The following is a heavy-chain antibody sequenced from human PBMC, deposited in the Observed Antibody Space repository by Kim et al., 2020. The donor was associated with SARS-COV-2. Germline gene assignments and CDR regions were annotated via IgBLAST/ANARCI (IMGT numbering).Heavy chain of an antibody. V-gene: IGHV4-39*01. CDR2: IYYSGST. CDR3: ASFNRYYYYYGMDV. J-gene: IGHJ6*02. Sequence: SETLSLTCTVSGGSISSSSYYWGWIRQPPGKGLEWIGSIYYSGSTYYNPSLKSRVTISVDTSKNQFSLKLSSVTAADTAVYYCASFNRYYYYYGMDVWGQGTTVTVSS. CDR1: GGSISSSSYY.